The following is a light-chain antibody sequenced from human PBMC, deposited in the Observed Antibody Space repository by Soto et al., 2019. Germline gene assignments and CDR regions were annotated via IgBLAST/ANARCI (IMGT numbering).Light chain of an antibody. Sequence: QSALTQPASVSGSPGQSITISCTGTSSDVGGYNYVSWYQQHPGKAPKLMMYDVNNRPSGVSNRFSGSKSGNTASLTISGLQAEDEADYYCPSYTSSSTYVFGTGTQLTVL. V-gene: IGLV2-14*01. J-gene: IGLJ1*01. CDR1: SSDVGGYNY. CDR2: DVN. CDR3: PSYTSSSTYV.